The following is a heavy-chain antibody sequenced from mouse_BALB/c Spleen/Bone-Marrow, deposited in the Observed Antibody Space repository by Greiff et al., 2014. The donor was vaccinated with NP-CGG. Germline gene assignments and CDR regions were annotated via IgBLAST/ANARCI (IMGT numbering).Heavy chain of an antibody. CDR3: TRSGPGFAY. CDR1: GYTFTSYF. CDR2: INPSSGGT. J-gene: IGHJ3*01. V-gene: IGHV1S81*02. Sequence: VQLQESGAELVKPGASVKLSCKASGYTFTSYFLYWVKQRPGQGLEWIGEINPSSGGTNFNEKFKSKATQTIDKSSSTVYMQLSSLTSEDSAVYYCTRSGPGFAYWGQGTLVTVSA.